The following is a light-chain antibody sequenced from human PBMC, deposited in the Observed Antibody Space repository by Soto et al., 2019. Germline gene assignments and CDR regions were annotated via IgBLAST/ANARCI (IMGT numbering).Light chain of an antibody. Sequence: AIQLTQSPSSLSASVGDRVTITCRASQDIRGALAWYQQKPGKAPKILLYDVSTLESGVPSRFSVSGSGTDFTLNISSLQPVDFATYYCQQFNSYPITVGQGTRLEIK. CDR2: DVS. J-gene: IGKJ5*01. V-gene: IGKV1-13*02. CDR3: QQFNSYPIT. CDR1: QDIRGA.